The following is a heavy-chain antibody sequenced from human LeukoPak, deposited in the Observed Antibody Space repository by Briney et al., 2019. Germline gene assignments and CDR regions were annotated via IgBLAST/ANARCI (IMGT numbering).Heavy chain of an antibody. Sequence: SQTLSLTCTVSGGSISSGSYYWSWVRQPPGKGLEWIGSIYYSGSTYYNPSLKSRVTISVDTSKNQFSLKLSSVTAADTAVYYCARWWNDWFDPWGQGTLVTVSS. CDR2: IYYSGST. D-gene: IGHD1-1*01. CDR1: GGSISSGSYY. CDR3: ARWWNDWFDP. V-gene: IGHV4-39*07. J-gene: IGHJ5*02.